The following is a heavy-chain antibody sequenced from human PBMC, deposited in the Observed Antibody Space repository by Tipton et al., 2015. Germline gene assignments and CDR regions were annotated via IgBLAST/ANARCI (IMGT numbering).Heavy chain of an antibody. CDR1: GSTFTNYA. Sequence: SLRLSCAASGSTFTNYAMAWVRQAPGQGLEWVSTISRSGTNTHYADSVKGRFTISRDDSKNTLYLQMSSLRAEDTAVYYCVKDLAVPGDYWGQGTLVTVSS. J-gene: IGHJ4*02. V-gene: IGHV3-23*01. CDR3: VKDLAVPGDY. D-gene: IGHD3-3*02. CDR2: ISRSGTNT.